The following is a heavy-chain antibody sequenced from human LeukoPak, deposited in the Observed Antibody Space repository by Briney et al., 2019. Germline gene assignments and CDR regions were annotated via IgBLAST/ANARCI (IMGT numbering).Heavy chain of an antibody. CDR2: INPNSGGT. CDR1: GYTFTGYY. CDR3: ARDPKDRFWFDP. V-gene: IGHV1-2*02. J-gene: IGHJ5*02. Sequence: ASVKVSCKASGYTFTGYYMHWVRRAPGQGLEWMGWINPNSGGTNYAQKFQGRVTMTRDTSISTAYMELSRLRSDDTAVYYCARDPKDRFWFDPWGQGTLVTVSS. D-gene: IGHD3-16*02.